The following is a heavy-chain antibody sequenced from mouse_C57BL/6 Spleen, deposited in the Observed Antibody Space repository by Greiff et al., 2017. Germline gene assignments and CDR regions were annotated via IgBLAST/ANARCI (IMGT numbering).Heavy chain of an antibody. V-gene: IGHV14-2*01. J-gene: IGHJ3*01. Sequence: EVQLQQSGAELVKPGASVKLSCTASGFNIKDYYMHWVKQRTEQGLEWIGRIDPEDGETKYAPKFQGKATITAATSSNTAYLQLSSLTSEDTAVYFCASSHSSGPWFADWGQGTLVTFSA. D-gene: IGHD3-2*02. CDR2: IDPEDGET. CDR3: ASSHSSGPWFAD. CDR1: GFNIKDYY.